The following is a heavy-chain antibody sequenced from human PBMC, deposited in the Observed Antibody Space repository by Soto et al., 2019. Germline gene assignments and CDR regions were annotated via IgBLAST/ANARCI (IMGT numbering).Heavy chain of an antibody. D-gene: IGHD2-2*01. CDR1: GFSFDDFT. V-gene: IGHV3-43*01. Sequence: SMRLSCAASGFSFDDFTMHWVRQAPGKGLEWVSLINWDGTATYYTDSVKGRFTISRDNRKNSLYLQMNRLGPEDTALYYCAKDFCSRTNCHPAHLMYNYYGMDVWGQGTTVSVSS. J-gene: IGHJ6*02. CDR3: AKDFCSRTNCHPAHLMYNYYGMDV. CDR2: INWDGTAT.